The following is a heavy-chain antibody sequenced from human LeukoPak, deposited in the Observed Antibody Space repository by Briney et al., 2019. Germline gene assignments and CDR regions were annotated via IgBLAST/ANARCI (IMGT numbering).Heavy chain of an antibody. D-gene: IGHD3-10*01. V-gene: IGHV5-51*01. CDR2: IYPGDSDT. J-gene: IGHJ6*02. CDR3: ARQHSYYGSGSYVSSYGMDV. Sequence: GESLKISCKGSGYSFTSYWIGWVRQMPGKGLEWMGIIYPGDSDTRYSPSFQGQVTISADKSISTAYLQWSSLKASDTAMYYCARQHSYYGSGSYVSSYGMDVWGQGTTVTVSS. CDR1: GYSFTSYW.